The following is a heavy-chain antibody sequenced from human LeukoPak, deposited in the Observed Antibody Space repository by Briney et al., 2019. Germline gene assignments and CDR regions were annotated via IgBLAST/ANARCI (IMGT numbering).Heavy chain of an antibody. J-gene: IGHJ5*02. CDR3: ARLRVTGTTVWFDP. Sequence: SETLSLTCTVSGGSISSYYWSWIRQPPGKGLEWIEYIYYSGSTNYNPSLKSRVTISVVTSKNQFSLKLSSVTAADTAVYYCARLRVTGTTVWFDPWGQGTLVTVSS. CDR2: IYYSGST. CDR1: GGSISSYY. V-gene: IGHV4-59*01. D-gene: IGHD1-20*01.